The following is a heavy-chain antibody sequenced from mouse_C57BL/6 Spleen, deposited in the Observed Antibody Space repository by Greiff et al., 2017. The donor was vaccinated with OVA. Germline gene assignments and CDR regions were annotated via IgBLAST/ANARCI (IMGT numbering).Heavy chain of an antibody. CDR1: GYTFTSYW. D-gene: IGHD1-1*01. V-gene: IGHV1-64*01. CDR2: IHPNSGST. J-gene: IGHJ3*01. Sequence: VQLQQPGAELVKPGASVKLSCKASGYTFTSYWMHWVKQRPGQGLEWIGMIHPNSGSTNYNEKFKSKATLTVDKSSSTAYMQLSSLTSEDSAVYYCASLWRDYYGSSYLGAYWGQGTLVTVSA. CDR3: ASLWRDYYGSSYLGAY.